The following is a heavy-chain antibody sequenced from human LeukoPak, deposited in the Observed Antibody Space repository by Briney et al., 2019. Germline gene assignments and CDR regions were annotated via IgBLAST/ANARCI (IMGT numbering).Heavy chain of an antibody. CDR2: INHSGST. D-gene: IGHD1-26*01. CDR1: AGSITNYY. Sequence: SETLSLTCTVSAGSITNYYWSWIRQPPGKGLEWIGEINHSGSTNYNPSLKSRVTISVDTSKNQFSLKLSSVTAADTAVYYCARPRVYRGSRTAFDIWGQGTMVTVSS. CDR3: ARPRVYRGSRTAFDI. V-gene: IGHV4-34*01. J-gene: IGHJ3*02.